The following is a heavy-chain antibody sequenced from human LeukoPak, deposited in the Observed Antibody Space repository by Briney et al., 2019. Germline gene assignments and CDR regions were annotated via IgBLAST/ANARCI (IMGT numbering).Heavy chain of an antibody. D-gene: IGHD4-23*01. CDR3: AGGNSGDY. Sequence: GGSLRLSCAASGFTFSYYGMHWVRQAPGKGLEWVAFIRYDGSNKYYANSVKGRFTISRDNSKNTLYLQMDSVRAEDTAVYYCAGGNSGDYWGQGTLVTVSS. CDR2: IRYDGSNK. CDR1: GFTFSYYG. J-gene: IGHJ4*02. V-gene: IGHV3-30*02.